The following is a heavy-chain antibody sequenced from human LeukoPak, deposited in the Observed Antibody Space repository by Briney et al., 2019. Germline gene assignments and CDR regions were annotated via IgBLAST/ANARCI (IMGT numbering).Heavy chain of an antibody. Sequence: SETLSLTCTVSGGSISSYYWSWIRQPPGKGLEWIGYIYYNGSTNYNPSLKSRVTISVDTSKNQFSLKLSSVTAADTAVYYCARAPDYYDSSGYPYWFDPWGQGTLVTVSS. D-gene: IGHD3-22*01. CDR3: ARAPDYYDSSGYPYWFDP. CDR1: GGSISSYY. J-gene: IGHJ5*02. V-gene: IGHV4-59*01. CDR2: IYYNGST.